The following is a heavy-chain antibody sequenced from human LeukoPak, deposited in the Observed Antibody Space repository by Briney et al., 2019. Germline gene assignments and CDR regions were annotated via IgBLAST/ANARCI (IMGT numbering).Heavy chain of an antibody. Sequence: GGSLRLSCVVSGFTFSSYWMSWVRQAPGQGLEWVANMKQDGSEKYYVDSVKGRITISRDKTKNTLYLQMNSLRAEDTAVYYCAKSSYYDASGYYREYYFDSWGQGTLVTVSS. J-gene: IGHJ4*02. CDR2: MKQDGSEK. V-gene: IGHV3-7*03. CDR3: AKSSYYDASGYYREYYFDS. CDR1: GFTFSSYW. D-gene: IGHD3-22*01.